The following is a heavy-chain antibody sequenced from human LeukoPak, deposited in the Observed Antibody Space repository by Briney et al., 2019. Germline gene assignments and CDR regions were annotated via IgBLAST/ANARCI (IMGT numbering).Heavy chain of an antibody. CDR1: GFTFSSYA. Sequence: PGGSLRLSWAASGFTFSSYAIHWVRQAPGKGLEWVAVISYDGSNKYYADSVKGRFNLPRDNSKKTPYPQMNSPRGEGPGVYLFARDRGSSWPYYFDYWGQGTLVTVSS. V-gene: IGHV3-30-3*01. CDR3: ARDRGSSWPYYFDY. CDR2: ISYDGSNK. J-gene: IGHJ4*02. D-gene: IGHD6-13*01.